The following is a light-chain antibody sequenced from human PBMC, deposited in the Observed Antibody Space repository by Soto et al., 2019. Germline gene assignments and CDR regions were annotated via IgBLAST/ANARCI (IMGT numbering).Light chain of an antibody. CDR2: DTS. V-gene: IGKV3-15*01. J-gene: IGKJ5*01. CDR1: QSFSSY. CDR3: QQYNTWRSIT. Sequence: EIVLTQSPATLSLSPGERATLSCRASQSFSSYLAWYQQKPGQAPRLLIYDTSTRAAGIPARFSGSGSGTDFTLTISSLQSEDFAVYYCQQYNTWRSITFGQGTRLEIK.